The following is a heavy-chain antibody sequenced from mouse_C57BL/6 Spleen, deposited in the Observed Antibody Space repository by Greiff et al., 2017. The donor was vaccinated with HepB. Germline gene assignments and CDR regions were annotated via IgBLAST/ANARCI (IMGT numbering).Heavy chain of an antibody. D-gene: IGHD1-1*01. CDR2: IWRGGST. Sequence: QVQLKQSGPGLVQPSQSLSITCTVSGFSLTSYGVHWVRQSPGKGLEWLGVIWRGGSTDYNAAFMSRLSITKDNSKSQVFFKMNSLQADDTAIYYWAKPRGPYGSSYYAMDYWGQGTSVTVSS. CDR1: GFSLTSYG. V-gene: IGHV2-5*01. CDR3: AKPRGPYGSSYYAMDY. J-gene: IGHJ4*01.